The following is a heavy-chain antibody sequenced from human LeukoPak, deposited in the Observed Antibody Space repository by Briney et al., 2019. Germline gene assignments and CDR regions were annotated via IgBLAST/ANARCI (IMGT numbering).Heavy chain of an antibody. CDR3: ARLLRYHSPHAFDI. J-gene: IGHJ3*02. Sequence: PSETLSLTCTVSGGSISSYYWSWIRQPPGKGLEWIGYIYYSGSTNYNPSLKSRVTISVDTSRNQFSLKLSSVTAADTAVYYCARLLRYHSPHAFDIWGQGTMVTVSS. D-gene: IGHD3-9*01. CDR2: IYYSGST. CDR1: GGSISSYY. V-gene: IGHV4-59*08.